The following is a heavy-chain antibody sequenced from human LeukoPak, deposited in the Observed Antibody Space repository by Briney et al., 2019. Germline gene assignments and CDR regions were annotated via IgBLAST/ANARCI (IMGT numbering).Heavy chain of an antibody. CDR2: ISSDGNTK. D-gene: IGHD2-15*01. J-gene: IGHJ4*02. Sequence: GRSLSLSCEASGFTFNSHSINWVRQAPGQGLEWVAVISSDGNTKHYGDSVRGRFTISRDNSKNTLWLQMSSLRAEDTALYYCARERADDIGAFDCWGQGTLVTV. CDR3: ARERADDIGAFDC. CDR1: GFTFNSHS. V-gene: IGHV3-30*04.